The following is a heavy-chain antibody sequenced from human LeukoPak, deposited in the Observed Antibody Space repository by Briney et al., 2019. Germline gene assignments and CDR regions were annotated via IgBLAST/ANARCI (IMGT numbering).Heavy chain of an antibody. D-gene: IGHD2-2*01. Sequence: PGGSLRLSCAASGFTFSSYAMSWVRQAPGKGLEWVSTISGSGDSTYYADSVKGRFTISRDNSKNTLHLQMNSLRAEDTAVYYCAKGGTGYCSSTSCLYYFDYWGQGTLVTVSS. CDR1: GFTFSSYA. CDR2: ISGSGDST. CDR3: AKGGTGYCSSTSCLYYFDY. J-gene: IGHJ4*02. V-gene: IGHV3-23*01.